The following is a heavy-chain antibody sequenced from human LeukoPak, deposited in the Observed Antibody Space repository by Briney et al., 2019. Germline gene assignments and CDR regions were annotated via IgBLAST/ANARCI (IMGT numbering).Heavy chain of an antibody. Sequence: ASVRVSCKASGYTFTSYDINWVRQAPGQGLEWMGWMNPKSGYSGSAQKFQGRVTMTRTTSITTAYMELSSLRSEDTAVYYCARTDGDLDYWGQGTLVTVSS. V-gene: IGHV1-8*01. CDR3: ARTDGDLDY. D-gene: IGHD4-17*01. CDR2: MNPKSGYS. J-gene: IGHJ4*02. CDR1: GYTFTSYD.